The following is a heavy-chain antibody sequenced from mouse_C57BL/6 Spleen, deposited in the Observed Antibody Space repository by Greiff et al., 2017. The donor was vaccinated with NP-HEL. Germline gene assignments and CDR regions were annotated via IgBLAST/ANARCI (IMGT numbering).Heavy chain of an antibody. V-gene: IGHV1-69*01. D-gene: IGHD1-1*01. CDR1: GYTFTSYW. CDR2: IDPSDSYT. J-gene: IGHJ2*01. Sequence: QVQLQQPGAELVMPGASVKLSCKASGYTFTSYWMHWVKQRPGQGLEWIGEIDPSDSYTNYNQKFKGKSTLTVDKSSSTAYMQVSSLTSEDSAVYYCERRSIYYAFDYWGQGTTLTVSS. CDR3: ERRSIYYAFDY.